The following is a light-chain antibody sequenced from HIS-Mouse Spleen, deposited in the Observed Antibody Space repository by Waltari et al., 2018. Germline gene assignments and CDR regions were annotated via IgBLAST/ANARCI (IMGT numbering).Light chain of an antibody. CDR1: VLAKKY. J-gene: IGLJ2*01. V-gene: IGLV3-27*01. Sequence: SYELTQPSSVSVSPGQTARITCSGDVLAKKYARWFQQKPGQAPVLVIYKDSERPSGIPERSSGSSSGTTVTLTISGAQVEDEADYYCYSAADNVVFGGGTKLTVL. CDR3: YSAADNVV. CDR2: KDS.